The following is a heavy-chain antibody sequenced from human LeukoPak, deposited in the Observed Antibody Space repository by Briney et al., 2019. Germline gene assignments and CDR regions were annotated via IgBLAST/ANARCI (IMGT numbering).Heavy chain of an antibody. CDR3: AKDQSGSYSYFDY. CDR2: ISGGGGSA. D-gene: IGHD1-26*01. V-gene: IGHV3-23*01. J-gene: IGHJ4*02. Sequence: GGSLRLSCAASGFTFSSYAMSWVRQAPGKGLEWVSTISGGGGSAFYADSVTGRFSISRDNSKNTLHLQMNSLRAEDTAVYYCAKDQSGSYSYFDYWGQGTLVTVSS. CDR1: GFTFSSYA.